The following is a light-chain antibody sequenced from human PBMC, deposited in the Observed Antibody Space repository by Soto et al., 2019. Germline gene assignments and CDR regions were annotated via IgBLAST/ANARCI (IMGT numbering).Light chain of an antibody. CDR2: AAS. Sequence: QMTQSPSSLSASVGDGVTITCRASQDIRTYLNWYQQKPGKAPKLLISAASSLQSGFPSRFSARGSGTDFTLTISTLQPEDFATYYCQQSFSTLLITFGQGTRLEVK. CDR1: QDIRTY. J-gene: IGKJ5*01. V-gene: IGKV1-39*01. CDR3: QQSFSTLLIT.